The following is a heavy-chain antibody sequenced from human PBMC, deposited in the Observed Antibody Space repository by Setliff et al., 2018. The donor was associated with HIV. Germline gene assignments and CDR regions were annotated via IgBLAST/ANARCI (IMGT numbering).Heavy chain of an antibody. D-gene: IGHD3-10*01. Sequence: SETLSLTCAFNGGSFSGHYWMWIRQSPGEGLEWIGEINHSGNTNYNPSLKSRVTMSGDTSKNQFSLNLTSVTAADTAVYFCARGLGRGSGTYCNPPGYWGPGTLVTVSS. V-gene: IGHV4-34*01. CDR1: GGSFSGHY. CDR3: ARGLGRGSGTYCNPPGY. CDR2: INHSGNT. J-gene: IGHJ4*02.